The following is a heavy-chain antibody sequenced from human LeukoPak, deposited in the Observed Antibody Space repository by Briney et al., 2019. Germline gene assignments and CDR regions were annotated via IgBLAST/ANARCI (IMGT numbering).Heavy chain of an antibody. CDR2: INHSGST. CDR1: GGSFSGYY. J-gene: IGHJ4*02. CDR3: ASRRYSSGS. Sequence: SETLSLTCAVYGGSFSGYYWSWIRQPPGKGLEWIGEINHSGSTNYNPSLKSRVTISVDTSKNQFSLKLSSVTAADTAVYYRASRRYSSGSWGQGTLVTVSS. V-gene: IGHV4-34*01. D-gene: IGHD6-19*01.